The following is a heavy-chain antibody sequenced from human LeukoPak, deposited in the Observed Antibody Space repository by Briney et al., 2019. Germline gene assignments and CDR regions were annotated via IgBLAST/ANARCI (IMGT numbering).Heavy chain of an antibody. Sequence: PSETLSLTCTVSGGSISSYYWSWIRQPAGKGLEWIGRIYTSGSTNYNPSLKSRVTMSVDTSKNQFSLKLSSVTAADTAVYYCARESTYYYGSGRHEFDYWAREPWSPSPQ. D-gene: IGHD3-10*01. J-gene: IGHJ4*02. CDR3: ARESTYYYGSGRHEFDY. CDR2: IYTSGST. CDR1: GGSISSYY. V-gene: IGHV4-4*07.